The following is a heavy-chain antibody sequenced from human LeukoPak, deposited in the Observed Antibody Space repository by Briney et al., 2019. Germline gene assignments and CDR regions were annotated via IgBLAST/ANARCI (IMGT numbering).Heavy chain of an antibody. V-gene: IGHV5-51*01. D-gene: IGHD3-22*01. Sequence: GESLKISCKGSGYSSTSYWIGWVRQMPGKGLEGMGIIYPGDSDTRYSPSFQGQVTISADKSISTAYLQWSSLKASDTAMYYCASPGYYYDSSGAEDFQHWGQGTLVTVSS. CDR1: GYSSTSYW. CDR2: IYPGDSDT. CDR3: ASPGYYYDSSGAEDFQH. J-gene: IGHJ1*01.